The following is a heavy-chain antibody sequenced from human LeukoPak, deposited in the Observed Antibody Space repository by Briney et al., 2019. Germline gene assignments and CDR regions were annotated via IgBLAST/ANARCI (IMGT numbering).Heavy chain of an antibody. CDR1: GFTFSSYA. J-gene: IGHJ4*02. Sequence: QTGGSLRLSCAASGFTFSSYAMSWVRQAPGKGLEWVSAISGSGGSTYYADSVKGRFTISRDNSKNTLYLQMNILRVADTAVYYCAREYTDSDYHGLGSYFALDSWGQGILVTVSS. V-gene: IGHV3-23*01. CDR3: AREYTDSDYHGLGSYFALDS. CDR2: ISGSGGST. D-gene: IGHD3-10*01.